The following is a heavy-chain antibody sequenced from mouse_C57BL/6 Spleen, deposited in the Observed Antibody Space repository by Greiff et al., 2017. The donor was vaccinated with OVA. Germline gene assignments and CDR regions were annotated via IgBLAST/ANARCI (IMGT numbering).Heavy chain of an antibody. CDR1: GYAFTNYL. V-gene: IGHV1-54*01. CDR3: ARTLITTDYYAMDY. Sequence: VQRVESGAELVRPGTSVKVSCKASGYAFTNYLIEWVKQRPGQGLEWIGVINPGSGGTNYNEKFKGKATLTADKSSSTAYMQLSSLTSEDSAVYFCARTLITTDYYAMDYWGQGTSVTVSS. CDR2: INPGSGGT. D-gene: IGHD1-1*01. J-gene: IGHJ4*01.